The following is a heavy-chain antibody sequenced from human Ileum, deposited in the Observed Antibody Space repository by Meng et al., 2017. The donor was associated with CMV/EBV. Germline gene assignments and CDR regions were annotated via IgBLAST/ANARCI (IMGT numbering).Heavy chain of an antibody. CDR1: GFTLDSFG. CDR2: IRYDGSIK. D-gene: IGHD4-11*01. V-gene: IGHV3-30*02. Sequence: GESLKISCVEAGFTLDSFGMHWVRQAPGKGLEWVAFIRYDGSIKYYAQSVKGRFTISRENSKNTLYLQMRSLTSEDRGVYYCAKDLDYMGGMDVWGQGTKVTVSS. CDR3: AKDLDYMGGMDV. J-gene: IGHJ6*02.